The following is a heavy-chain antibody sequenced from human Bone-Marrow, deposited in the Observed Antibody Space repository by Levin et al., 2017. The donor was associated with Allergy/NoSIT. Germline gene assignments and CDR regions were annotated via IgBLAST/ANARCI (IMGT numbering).Heavy chain of an antibody. V-gene: IGHV1-69-2*01. D-gene: IGHD1-26*01. J-gene: IGHJ6*02. CDR2: IDPEDGET. CDR1: GYTFTDYY. Sequence: KISCKVSGYTFTDYYMHWVQQAPGKGLEWMGLIDPEDGETIHAEKFQGRVTISADTSTDTAYMELRSLTFEDTAVYYCATAVGAEYGMDVWGQGTTVTVSS. CDR3: ATAVGAEYGMDV.